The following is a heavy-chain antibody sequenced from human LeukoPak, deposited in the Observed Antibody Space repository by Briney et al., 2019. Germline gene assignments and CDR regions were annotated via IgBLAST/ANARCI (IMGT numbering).Heavy chain of an antibody. CDR1: GYTFTGYY. CDR3: ARTIVVVPAAIRAQGWFDP. Sequence: ASVKVSCKASGYTFTGYYMHWVRPAPGQGLEWMGWINPNSGGTNYAQKFQGWVTMTRDTSISTAYMELSRLRSDDTAVYYCARTIVVVPAAIRAQGWFDPWGQGTLVTVSS. CDR2: INPNSGGT. D-gene: IGHD2-2*01. J-gene: IGHJ5*02. V-gene: IGHV1-2*04.